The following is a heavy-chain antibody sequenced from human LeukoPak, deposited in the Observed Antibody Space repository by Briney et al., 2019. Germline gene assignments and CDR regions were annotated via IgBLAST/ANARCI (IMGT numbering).Heavy chain of an antibody. CDR2: ISHTGST. V-gene: IGHV4-4*02. J-gene: IGHJ3*02. Sequence: PSETLSLTCTVANGAITSTKWWRWVRQPPGKGVEWIGGISHTGSTNYNPSFNSRVTMSVDKSKNPFSLNLKSVTAADTALYYCASSSLVVVVTYGFDIWGRGTAVTVSS. D-gene: IGHD2-21*01. CDR1: NGAITSTKW. CDR3: ASSSLVVVVTYGFDI.